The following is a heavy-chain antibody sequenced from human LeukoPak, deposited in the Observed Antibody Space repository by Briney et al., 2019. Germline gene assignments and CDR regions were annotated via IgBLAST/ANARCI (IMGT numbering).Heavy chain of an antibody. V-gene: IGHV3-48*04. J-gene: IGHJ6*03. Sequence: PGGSLRLSCAASGFTFSSYAMSWVRQAPGKGLEWVSYISSSGSTIYYADSVKGRFTISRDNAKNSLYLQMNSLRAEDTAVYYCARAASYYYYMDVWGKGTTVTVSS. CDR1: GFTFSSYA. CDR3: ARAASYYYYMDV. CDR2: ISSSGSTI.